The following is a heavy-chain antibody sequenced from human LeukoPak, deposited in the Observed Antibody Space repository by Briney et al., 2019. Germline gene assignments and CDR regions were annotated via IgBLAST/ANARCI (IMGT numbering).Heavy chain of an antibody. V-gene: IGHV1-58*01. CDR1: GFTFTSSA. Sequence: ASVKVSCKASGFTFTSSAVQWVRQARGQRPEWIGWIVVGSGNTNYAQKFQERVTITRDMSTSTAYMELSSLRSEDTAVYYCAAAGDSSGYYPGGDVFDYWGQGTLVTVSS. CDR3: AAAGDSSGYYPGGDVFDY. CDR2: IVVGSGNT. D-gene: IGHD3-22*01. J-gene: IGHJ4*02.